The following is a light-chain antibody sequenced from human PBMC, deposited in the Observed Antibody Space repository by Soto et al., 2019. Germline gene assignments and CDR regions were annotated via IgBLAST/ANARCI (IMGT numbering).Light chain of an antibody. J-gene: IGKJ5*01. V-gene: IGKV1-9*01. CDR2: GAS. CDR1: QGFSTY. Sequence: IQWIQSPSSLSASGGGGVTISCRASQGFSTYLAWYQQKPGKAPKLLIYGASTLQSGVPSRFSGSGSGTDFTLALSSLQPEDFAPYYCEQLNSYPLSYGQGTRLEIK. CDR3: EQLNSYPLS.